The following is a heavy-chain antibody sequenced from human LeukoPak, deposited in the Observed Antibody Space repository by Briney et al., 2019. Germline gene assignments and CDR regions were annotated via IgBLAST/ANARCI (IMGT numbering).Heavy chain of an antibody. Sequence: GGSLRLTCAASGFTVSSNYMSWVRQAPGKGLEWISVTYSGGNTYYTDSVKGRFTISRDNSKNTLYLQMNSLRPEDTAVYYCARGGYSSGWFHAFDIWGQGTMVTVSS. CDR2: TYSGGNT. D-gene: IGHD6-19*01. V-gene: IGHV3-66*02. CDR3: ARGGYSSGWFHAFDI. J-gene: IGHJ3*02. CDR1: GFTVSSNY.